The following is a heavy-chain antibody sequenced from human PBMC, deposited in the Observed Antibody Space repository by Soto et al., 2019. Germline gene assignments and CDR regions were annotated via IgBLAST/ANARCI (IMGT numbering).Heavy chain of an antibody. J-gene: IGHJ4*02. CDR3: AKEMYPRTVLDSSSPWGDY. D-gene: IGHD6-6*01. V-gene: IGHV3-30*18. CDR2: MSYAGTYK. CDR1: GFTFSDYG. Sequence: GGSLRLSCAVSGFTFSDYGMHWFRQAPGKGLEWVAVMSYAGTYKYYADSVKGRFTISRDLSGNTLFLQMNSLRLEDTAVYFCAKEMYPRTVLDSSSPWGDYWGQGTLVTVSS.